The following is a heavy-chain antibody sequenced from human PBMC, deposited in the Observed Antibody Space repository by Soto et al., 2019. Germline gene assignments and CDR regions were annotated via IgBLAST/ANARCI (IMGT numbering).Heavy chain of an antibody. J-gene: IGHJ5*02. CDR3: ARRAVVPAAYNWFDP. D-gene: IGHD2-2*01. V-gene: IGHV4-4*02. CDR2: IYHSGST. Sequence: SETLSLTCAVSGGSISSSNWWSWVRQPPGKGLEWIGEIYHSGSTNYNPSLKSRVTISVDKSKNQFSLKLSSVTAADTAVYYCARRAVVPAAYNWFDPWGQGTLVTVSS. CDR1: GGSISSSNW.